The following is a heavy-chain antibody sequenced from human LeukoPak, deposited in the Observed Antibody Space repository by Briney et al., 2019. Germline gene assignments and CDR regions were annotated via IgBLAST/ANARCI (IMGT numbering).Heavy chain of an antibody. Sequence: ASVKVSCKASGYTFTGYYMHWVRQAPGQGLEWMGWINPNSGGTNYAQKLQGRVTMTTDTSTSTAYMELRSLRSVDTAVYYCARGGSWSAFDYWGQGTLVTVSS. J-gene: IGHJ4*02. D-gene: IGHD6-13*01. CDR2: INPNSGGT. CDR1: GYTFTGYY. CDR3: ARGGSWSAFDY. V-gene: IGHV1-2*02.